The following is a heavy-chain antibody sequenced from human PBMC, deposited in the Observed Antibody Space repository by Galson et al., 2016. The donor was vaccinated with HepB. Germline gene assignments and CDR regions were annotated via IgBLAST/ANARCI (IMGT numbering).Heavy chain of an antibody. V-gene: IGHV4-59*11. CDR2: VHYSGST. CDR3: AQGVNTVSYFES. D-gene: IGHD4-17*01. J-gene: IGHJ4*02. Sequence: ATLSLTCTVSGAPISSHYWNWIRQPPGKGLEWIGYVHYSGSTNYNSSLKSRVTISVDTSQNQFSLMLNSLIAADTAIYYCAQGVNTVSYFESWGPGTLVAVSS. CDR1: GAPISSHY.